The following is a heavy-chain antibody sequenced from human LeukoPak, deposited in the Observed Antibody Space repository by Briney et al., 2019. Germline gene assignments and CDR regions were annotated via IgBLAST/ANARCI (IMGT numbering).Heavy chain of an antibody. Sequence: PGGSLRLSCAASGFSFRDYEMNWVRQAPGKGLEWVSYISITSNTIHYADSVKGRFTISRDNTKKSLHLQMTRLRADDTAVYYCARGGLDAYDSWGQGTLVTVSS. J-gene: IGHJ5*01. CDR2: ISITSNTI. V-gene: IGHV3-48*03. CDR1: GFSFRDYE. D-gene: IGHD3-16*01. CDR3: ARGGLDAYDS.